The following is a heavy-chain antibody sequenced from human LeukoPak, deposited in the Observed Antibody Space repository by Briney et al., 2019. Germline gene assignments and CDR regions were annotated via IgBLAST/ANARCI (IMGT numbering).Heavy chain of an antibody. CDR2: MYYSGST. D-gene: IGHD3-10*01. J-gene: IGHJ3*02. Sequence: PSETLSLTCTVSGGSVSSYYWSWIRQPPGKGLEWIGYMYYSGSTNYNPSLKSRVTMSVDTSKNQFSLKLSSVTAADTAVYYCARQGESYYHLHAFDIWGQGTMVTVSS. CDR1: GGSVSSYY. CDR3: ARQGESYYHLHAFDI. V-gene: IGHV4-59*08.